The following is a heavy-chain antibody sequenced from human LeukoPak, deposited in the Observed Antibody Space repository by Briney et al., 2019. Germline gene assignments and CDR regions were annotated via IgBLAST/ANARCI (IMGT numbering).Heavy chain of an antibody. CDR1: GGSINTYY. Sequence: TSETLSLTCTVSGGSINTYYWSWIRQPAGKGLEWIGRIYTSGNTNYNPSLESRVTMSVDTSKNQFSLKLSSVTAADTAVYYCAIDYFGSGSYRGSWGQGILVIVSS. V-gene: IGHV4-4*07. CDR2: IYTSGNT. CDR3: AIDYFGSGSYRGS. J-gene: IGHJ5*02. D-gene: IGHD3-10*01.